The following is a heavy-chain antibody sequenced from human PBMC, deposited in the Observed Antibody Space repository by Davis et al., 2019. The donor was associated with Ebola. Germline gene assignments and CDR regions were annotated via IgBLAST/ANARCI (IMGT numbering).Heavy chain of an antibody. CDR1: GDSVSSDSAT. V-gene: IGHV6-1*01. D-gene: IGHD3-16*01. Sequence: PSETLSLTCAISGDSVSSDSATWDWIRQSPSRGLEWLGRTYYRSRWSYDYAISVKSRITINPDTSKNQFSLHLNSVAPEDTAVYYCARRGEHNTYFDLWGRGTLVTVSS. CDR2: TYYRSRWSY. CDR3: ARRGEHNTYFDL. J-gene: IGHJ2*01.